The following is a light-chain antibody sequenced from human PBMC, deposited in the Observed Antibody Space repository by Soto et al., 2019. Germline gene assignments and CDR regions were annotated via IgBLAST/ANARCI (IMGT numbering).Light chain of an antibody. CDR3: SSYSSSSTLVL. CDR2: DVI. CDR1: SSDVGGYNW. J-gene: IGLJ2*01. V-gene: IGLV2-14*03. Sequence: QSAPTQPASVSGSPGQSISISCTGTSSDVGGYNWVSWYQQHPGKAPRLIIFDVIYRPSGVSNRFSGSKSRNTASLTISGLQAEDVAEYYCSSYSSSSTLVLFGGGTKLTVL.